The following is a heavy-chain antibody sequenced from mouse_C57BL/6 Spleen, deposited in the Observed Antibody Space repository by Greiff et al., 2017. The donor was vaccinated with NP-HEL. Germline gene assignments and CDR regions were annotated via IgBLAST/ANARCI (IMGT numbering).Heavy chain of an antibody. Sequence: VQLVESGAELVKPGASVKLSCKASGYTFTEYTIHWVKQRSGQGLEWIGWFYPGSGSIKYNEKFKDKATLTADKSSSTVYMELSRLTSEDSAVYFCARHEDGFYGSSYYAMDYWGQGTSVTVSS. CDR1: GYTFTEYT. V-gene: IGHV1-62-2*01. J-gene: IGHJ4*01. CDR2: FYPGSGSI. D-gene: IGHD1-1*01. CDR3: ARHEDGFYGSSYYAMDY.